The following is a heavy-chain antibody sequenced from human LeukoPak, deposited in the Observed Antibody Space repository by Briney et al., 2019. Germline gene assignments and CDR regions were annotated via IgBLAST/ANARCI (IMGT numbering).Heavy chain of an antibody. CDR2: ISGSDGST. D-gene: IGHD6-19*01. CDR1: GFTFSSYT. Sequence: PGGSLRLSCATSGFTFSSYTMNWVRQAPGKGLEWVSGISGSDGSTYYADSVKGRFTISRDNSKNTLYLQMSCLRVEDTAVYYCAKDPPGAGPDFDCWGQGTLVTVSS. CDR3: AKDPPGAGPDFDC. V-gene: IGHV3-23*01. J-gene: IGHJ4*02.